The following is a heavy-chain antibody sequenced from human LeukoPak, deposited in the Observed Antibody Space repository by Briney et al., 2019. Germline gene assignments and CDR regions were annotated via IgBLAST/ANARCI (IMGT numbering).Heavy chain of an antibody. V-gene: IGHV3-23*01. CDR1: GFRFSSFG. Sequence: PGGSLRLSCAASGFRFSSFGMSWVRQAPGKGLEWVSTISGSGRVKDDAEGRFSISRDNSKNMVYLQMSSLRVDHTAVYYCAKDRRSNGFSVDSWGQGTLVTVSS. J-gene: IGHJ4*02. D-gene: IGHD2-8*01. CDR3: AKDRRSNGFSVDS. CDR2: ISGSGRVK.